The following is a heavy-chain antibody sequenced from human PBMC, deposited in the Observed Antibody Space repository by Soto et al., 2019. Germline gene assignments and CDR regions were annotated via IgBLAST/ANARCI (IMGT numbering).Heavy chain of an antibody. CDR2: IRNKANNYAT. D-gene: IGHD3-3*01. Sequence: EVQLVESGGGLVQPGGSLKLSCAASGFTFSGSAMHWVRQASGKGLEWVGRIRNKANNYATAYGASVKGRFIISRDESQNPAYLKMNSLKTEDTAVYYCIASVDETFLDHWAQGSLVTVSS. V-gene: IGHV3-73*02. CDR3: IASVDETFLDH. CDR1: GFTFSGSA. J-gene: IGHJ4*02.